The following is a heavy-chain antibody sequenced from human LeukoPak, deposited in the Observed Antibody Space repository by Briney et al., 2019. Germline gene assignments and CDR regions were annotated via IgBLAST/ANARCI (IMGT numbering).Heavy chain of an antibody. D-gene: IGHD3-10*01. J-gene: IGHJ4*02. CDR1: GGSFSGYN. Sequence: SETLSLTCGVSGGSFSGYNCSWIRQTPGKGLEWIGEVSDSGSTNYSPSLKSRLTISVDTSNNHFSLKLSSVTAADTAVFYCARQIDGFGEFDYFDYWGQGTLVTVSS. V-gene: IGHV4-34*01. CDR3: ARQIDGFGEFDYFDY. CDR2: VSDSGST.